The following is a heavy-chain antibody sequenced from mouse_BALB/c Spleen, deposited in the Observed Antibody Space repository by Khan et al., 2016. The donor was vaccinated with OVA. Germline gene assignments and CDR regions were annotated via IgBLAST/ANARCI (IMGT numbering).Heavy chain of an antibody. CDR2: IIPSNDYT. Sequence: QIQLVQSGAELARPGASVKMSCKASGYTFTTYTIHWVKQRPGQGLEWIGYIIPSNDYTNYNQKFKDRATLTADKSSSTAYMRLSSLTSEDSAVYYCAREGAYYRSDGWFAYWGQGTLVTVSA. V-gene: IGHV1-4*01. J-gene: IGHJ3*01. CDR1: GYTFTTYT. CDR3: AREGAYYRSDGWFAY. D-gene: IGHD2-14*01.